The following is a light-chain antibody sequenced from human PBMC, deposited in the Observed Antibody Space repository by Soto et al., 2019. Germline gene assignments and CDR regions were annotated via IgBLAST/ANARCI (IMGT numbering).Light chain of an antibody. J-gene: IGLJ1*01. CDR1: SSDVGANNY. Sequence: QSALTQPPSASGSPGQSVTISCTGTSSDVGANNYVSWYQQHPGKAPKLMIYEVTKRPSGVPDRFSGSKSGNTASLTVSGLQAEEEADYYCNSYAGRNRVFGTGTKLTVL. V-gene: IGLV2-8*01. CDR3: NSYAGRNRV. CDR2: EVT.